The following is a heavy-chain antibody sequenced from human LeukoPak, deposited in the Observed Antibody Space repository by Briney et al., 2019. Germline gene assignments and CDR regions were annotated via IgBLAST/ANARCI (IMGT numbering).Heavy chain of an antibody. J-gene: IGHJ5*02. Sequence: GGSLRLSCAASGFTFSSYEMNWVRQAPGKGLEWVSYISSSGSTMYYADSVKGRFTISRDNAKNSLYLQMNSLRAEDTAVYYCARDQNSRGYSYGPWGQGTLVTVSS. V-gene: IGHV3-48*03. D-gene: IGHD5-18*01. CDR2: ISSSGSTM. CDR3: ARDQNSRGYSYGP. CDR1: GFTFSSYE.